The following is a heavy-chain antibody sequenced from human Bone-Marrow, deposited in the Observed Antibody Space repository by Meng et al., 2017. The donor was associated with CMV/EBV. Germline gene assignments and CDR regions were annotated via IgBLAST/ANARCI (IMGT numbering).Heavy chain of an antibody. CDR1: FAVRASGMG. V-gene: IGHV2-5*01. CDR3: AHRNSMVRGGLLYSY. Sequence: FAVRASGMGVGWIRQPPGKALEWLALSYWNDDKRYRPYLKNRLNITKDTSKNQVVLTMTNMDPVDTATYYCAHRNSMVRGGLLYSYWGQGTLVTVSS. CDR2: SYWNDDK. D-gene: IGHD2/OR15-2a*01. J-gene: IGHJ4*02.